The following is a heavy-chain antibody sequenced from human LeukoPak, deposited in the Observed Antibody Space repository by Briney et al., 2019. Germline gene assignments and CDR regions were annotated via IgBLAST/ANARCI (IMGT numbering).Heavy chain of an antibody. D-gene: IGHD6-13*01. V-gene: IGHV3-21*01. Sequence: GGSLRLSCAASGFTFSSYSMNWVRQAPGKGLEWVSSISSSSSYIYYADSMKGRFTISRDNAKNSLYLQMNSLRAEDTAVYYCARDTTPLVAAAVAGGLNYWGQGTLVTVSS. J-gene: IGHJ4*02. CDR3: ARDTTPLVAAAVAGGLNY. CDR2: ISSSSSYI. CDR1: GFTFSSYS.